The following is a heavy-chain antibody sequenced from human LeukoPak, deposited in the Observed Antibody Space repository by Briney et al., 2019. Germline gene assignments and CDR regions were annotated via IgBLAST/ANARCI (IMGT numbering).Heavy chain of an antibody. D-gene: IGHD1-26*01. CDR3: TTDGVGVEGATYDN. J-gene: IGHJ4*02. CDR1: GFTFSGSA. V-gene: IGHV3-73*01. CDR2: IRSKANSYAT. Sequence: GGSLRLSCAASGFTFSGSAIHWVRQASGKGLEWVGRIRSKANSYATAYAASVNGRFTISRDDSENTAYLQMNSLKTEDTAVYYCTTDGVGVEGATYDNWGQGTLVSVSS.